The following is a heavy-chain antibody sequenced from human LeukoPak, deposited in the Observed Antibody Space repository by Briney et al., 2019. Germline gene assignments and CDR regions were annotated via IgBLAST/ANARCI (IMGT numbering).Heavy chain of an antibody. Sequence: EASVKVSCKASGYTFTSYYMHWVRQAPGQGLEWMGIINPSGGSTSYAQKSQGRVTMTRDTSTSTVYMELSSLRSEDTAVYYCARRRYYYDSSGYYTAYYFDYWGQGTLVTVSS. D-gene: IGHD3-22*01. CDR2: INPSGGST. CDR1: GYTFTSYY. V-gene: IGHV1-46*01. CDR3: ARRRYYYDSSGYYTAYYFDY. J-gene: IGHJ4*02.